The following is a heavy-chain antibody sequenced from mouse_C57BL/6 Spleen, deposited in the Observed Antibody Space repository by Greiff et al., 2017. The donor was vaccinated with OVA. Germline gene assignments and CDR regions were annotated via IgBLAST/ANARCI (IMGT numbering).Heavy chain of an antibody. V-gene: IGHV1-52*01. D-gene: IGHD2-4*01. CDR1: GYTFTSYW. Sequence: QVQLQQPGAELVRPGSSVKLSCKASGYTFTSYWMHWVKQRPIQGLEWIGNIDPSDSETHYNQKFKDKATLTVDKSSSTAYMQLSSLTSEDSAVYYCARGGGLSRDYGYWGQGTTLTVSS. CDR3: ARGGGLSRDYGY. J-gene: IGHJ2*01. CDR2: IDPSDSET.